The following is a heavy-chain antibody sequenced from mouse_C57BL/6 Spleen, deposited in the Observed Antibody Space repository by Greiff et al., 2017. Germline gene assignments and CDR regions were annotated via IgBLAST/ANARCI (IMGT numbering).Heavy chain of an antibody. Sequence: VHLVESGPGLVQPSQSLSITCTASGFSLTSYGVHWVRQSPGQGLEWLGVIWSGGSTDYNAAFISRLSISKDNSKSQVFFKMNSLQADDTAIYYCARNFDGYSWFAYWGQGTLVTVSA. CDR3: ARNFDGYSWFAY. D-gene: IGHD2-3*01. CDR1: GFSLTSYG. V-gene: IGHV2-2*01. CDR2: IWSGGST. J-gene: IGHJ3*01.